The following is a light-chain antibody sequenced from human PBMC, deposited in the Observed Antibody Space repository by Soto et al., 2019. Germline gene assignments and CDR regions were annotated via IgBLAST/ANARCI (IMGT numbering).Light chain of an antibody. V-gene: IGLV2-14*03. J-gene: IGLJ3*02. CDR3: TSYTSSSTLV. CDR1: TSDVGGYNY. CDR2: DVS. Sequence: SALTQPASVSGSPGQSIAISCTGTTSDVGGYNYVSWYQQHPGEAPKLMIYDVSNRPSGVSNRFSGSKSGSTASLTISGLQAEDEADYYCTSYTSSSTLVFGGGTKVTVL.